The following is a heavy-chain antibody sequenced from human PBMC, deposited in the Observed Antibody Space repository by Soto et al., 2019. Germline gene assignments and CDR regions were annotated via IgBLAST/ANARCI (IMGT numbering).Heavy chain of an antibody. CDR3: ARDMDSSSWYSRFYYGMDV. J-gene: IGHJ6*02. Sequence: ASVKVSCKASGYTFTDYDINWVRQAPGQGLEWMGWINPNSGGTNYAQKFQGWVTMTRDTSISTAYMELSRLRSDDTAVYYCARDMDSSSWYSRFYYGMDVWGQGTTVTVPS. CDR1: GYTFTDYD. D-gene: IGHD6-13*01. CDR2: INPNSGGT. V-gene: IGHV1-2*04.